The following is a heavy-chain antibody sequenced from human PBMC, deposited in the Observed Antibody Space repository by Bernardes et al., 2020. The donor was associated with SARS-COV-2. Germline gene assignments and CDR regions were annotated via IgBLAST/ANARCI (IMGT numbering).Heavy chain of an antibody. Sequence: AALKVSCKASGYTFTSYYMHWVRQAPGQGLEWMGIINPSGGSTSYAQKFQGRVTMTRDTSTSTVYMELSSLRSEDTAVYYCASTMVRGVIGTPDYYYYGMDVWGQGTTVTVSS. J-gene: IGHJ6*02. V-gene: IGHV1-46*01. CDR1: GYTFTSYY. CDR2: INPSGGST. CDR3: ASTMVRGVIGTPDYYYYGMDV. D-gene: IGHD3-10*01.